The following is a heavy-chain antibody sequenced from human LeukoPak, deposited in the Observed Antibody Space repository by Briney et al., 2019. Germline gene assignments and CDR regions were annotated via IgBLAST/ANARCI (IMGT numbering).Heavy chain of an antibody. CDR1: GFTFSSYA. J-gene: IGHJ5*02. CDR3: ARACYDFWRGFPAGFDP. CDR2: ISHDGSNK. V-gene: IGHV3-30*04. Sequence: PGGSLRLSCAASGFTFSSYAMHWVRQAPGKGLEWVVVISHDGSNKYYADSVKGRFTISRDNSKNTLYLQMNSLRAEDTAVYYCARACYDFWRGFPAGFDPWGQGTLVTVSS. D-gene: IGHD3-3*01.